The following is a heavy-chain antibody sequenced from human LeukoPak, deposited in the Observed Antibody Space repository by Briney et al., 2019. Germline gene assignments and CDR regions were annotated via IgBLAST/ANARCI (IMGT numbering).Heavy chain of an antibody. Sequence: GGSLRLSRVASGFTFSNYWMLWVRQAPGKGLMWVSLISTDGKSTRYAESVKGRFTISRDNAKNALYLQMNSLRAEDTAVYYCAKNLGYWGQGTLVTVSS. J-gene: IGHJ4*02. CDR1: GFTFSNYW. D-gene: IGHD2/OR15-2a*01. CDR3: AKNLGY. V-gene: IGHV3-74*01. CDR2: ISTDGKST.